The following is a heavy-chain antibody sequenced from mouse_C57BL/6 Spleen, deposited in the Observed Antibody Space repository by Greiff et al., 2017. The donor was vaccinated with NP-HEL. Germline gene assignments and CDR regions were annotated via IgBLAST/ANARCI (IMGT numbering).Heavy chain of an antibody. D-gene: IGHD1-1*01. CDR2: IDPSDSYT. CDR1: GYTFTSYW. CDR3: ASGYGSSPFAY. Sequence: QVQLQQPGAELVMPGASVKLSCKASGYTFTSYWMHWVQQRPGQGLEWIGEIDPSDSYTNYNQKFKGKSTLTVDKSSSTAYMQLSSLTSEDSAVYYCASGYGSSPFAYWGQGTLVTVSA. J-gene: IGHJ3*01. V-gene: IGHV1-69*01.